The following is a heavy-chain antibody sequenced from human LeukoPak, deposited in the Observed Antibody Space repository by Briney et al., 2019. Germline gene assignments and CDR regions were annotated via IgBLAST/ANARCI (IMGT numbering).Heavy chain of an antibody. CDR3: TSGGMVSGDY. D-gene: IGHD2-8*01. CDR1: GGSINSYY. J-gene: IGHJ4*01. Sequence: SETLSLTCTVSGGSINSYYWSWIRQPPGKGLEWIGYIYYSGSTNYNPSLKSRVAISRDTSKNQFSLKLRSVTAADTAVYYCTSGGMVSGDYWGHGTLVTVSS. V-gene: IGHV4-59*01. CDR2: IYYSGST.